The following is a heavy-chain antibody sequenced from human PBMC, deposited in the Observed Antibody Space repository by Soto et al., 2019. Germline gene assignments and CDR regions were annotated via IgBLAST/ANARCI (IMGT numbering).Heavy chain of an antibody. V-gene: IGHV3-30*03. J-gene: IGHJ6*02. D-gene: IGHD3-9*01. CDR3: AIDNDILEGYYYYGMDV. Sequence: QVQLVESGGGVVQPGRSLRLSCAASGFTFSSYGMHWVRQAPGKGLEWVAVISYDGSNKYYADSVKGRFTISRDNSKNTLYLQMNSLSAEDTAVYYCAIDNDILEGYYYYGMDVWGQGTTVTVSS. CDR2: ISYDGSNK. CDR1: GFTFSSYG.